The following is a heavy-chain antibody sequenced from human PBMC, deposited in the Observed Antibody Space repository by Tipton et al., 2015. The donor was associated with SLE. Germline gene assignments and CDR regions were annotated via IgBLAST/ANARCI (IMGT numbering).Heavy chain of an antibody. Sequence: SLRLSCAASGFTFSDYYMSWIRQAPGKGLEWVSYISSSSSYTNYADSVKGRFTISRDNAKNSLYLQMNSLRAEDMAVYYCARERAVVVVSDAFDIWGQGTMVTVSS. J-gene: IGHJ3*02. V-gene: IGHV3-11*06. CDR1: GFTFSDYY. CDR2: ISSSSSYT. D-gene: IGHD2-15*01. CDR3: ARERAVVVVSDAFDI.